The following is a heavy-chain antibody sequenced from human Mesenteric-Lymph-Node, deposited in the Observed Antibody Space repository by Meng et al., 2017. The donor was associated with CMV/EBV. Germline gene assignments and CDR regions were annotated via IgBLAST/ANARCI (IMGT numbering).Heavy chain of an antibody. CDR1: GYTFTGYY. V-gene: IGHV1-2*02. Sequence: ASVKVSCKASGYTFTGYYMHWVRQAPGQGLEWMGWSNPNSGGTNYAQKFQGRVTMTRDTSISTAYMELSRLRSDDTAVYYCARGPANSGYDWEGWFDPWGQGTLVTVSS. CDR2: SNPNSGGT. CDR3: ARGPANSGYDWEGWFDP. D-gene: IGHD5-12*01. J-gene: IGHJ5*02.